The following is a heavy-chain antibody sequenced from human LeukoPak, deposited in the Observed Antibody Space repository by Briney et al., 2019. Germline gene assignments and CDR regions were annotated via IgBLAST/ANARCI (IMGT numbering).Heavy chain of an antibody. CDR3: ARCSSGWYGVIDY. V-gene: IGHV3-64*02. CDR1: GFTFSNYA. Sequence: PGGSLRLSCAASGFTFSNYAMHWVRQAPGKGLEYVSGISSNGGTTYYADSVKGRFTISRDNSKNTLYLQMGSLRAEDMAVYCCARCSSGWYGVIDYWGQGTLVTVSS. J-gene: IGHJ4*02. CDR2: ISSNGGTT. D-gene: IGHD6-19*01.